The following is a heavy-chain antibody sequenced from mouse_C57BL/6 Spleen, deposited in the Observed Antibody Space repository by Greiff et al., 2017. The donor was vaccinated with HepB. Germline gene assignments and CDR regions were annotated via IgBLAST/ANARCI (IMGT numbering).Heavy chain of an antibody. D-gene: IGHD3-1*01. CDR1: GYTFTSYG. CDR2: IYPRSGNT. V-gene: IGHV1-81*01. Sequence: QVQLKESGAELARPGASVKLSCKASGYTFTSYGISWVKQRTGQGLEWIGEIYPRSGNTYYNEKFKGKATLTADKSSSTAYMELRSLTSEDSAVYFCAREGGLDFDYWGQGTTLTVSS. J-gene: IGHJ2*01. CDR3: AREGGLDFDY.